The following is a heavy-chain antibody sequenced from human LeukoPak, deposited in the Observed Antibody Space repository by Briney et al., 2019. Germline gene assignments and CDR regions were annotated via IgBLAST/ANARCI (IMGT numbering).Heavy chain of an antibody. CDR3: ARDIVVVPAAIGAFDI. CDR2: IIPIFGTA. V-gene: IGHV1-69*01. Sequence: ASVKVSCKASGGTFSSYAISWVRQAPGQGLEWMGGIIPIFGTANYAQKSQGRVTITADESTSTAYMELSSLRSEDTAVYYCARDIVVVPAAIGAFDIWGQGTMVTVSS. CDR1: GGTFSSYA. J-gene: IGHJ3*02. D-gene: IGHD2-2*01.